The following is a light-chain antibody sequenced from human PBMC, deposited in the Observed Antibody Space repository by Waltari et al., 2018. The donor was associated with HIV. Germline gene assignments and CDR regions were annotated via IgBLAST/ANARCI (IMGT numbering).Light chain of an antibody. J-gene: IGLJ3*02. CDR3: QSYDNNHPTWV. Sequence: ESPGKTVTISCTHTSGHIAGKYTQCSPQRPGRAPTTVIYENDLRPSGVTARFSGAIVRSSSSASLIISGLRTEEEAAYYCQSYDNNHPTWVCGGGTKLTV. CDR2: END. CDR1: SGHIAGKY. V-gene: IGLV6-57*03.